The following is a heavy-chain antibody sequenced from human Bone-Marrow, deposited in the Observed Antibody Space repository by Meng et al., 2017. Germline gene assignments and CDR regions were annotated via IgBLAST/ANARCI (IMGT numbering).Heavy chain of an antibody. V-gene: IGHV4-38-2*02. CDR2: IYHSGST. CDR1: GYSISSGYY. Sequence: SETLSPTCAVSGYSISSGYYWGWTRQPPGKGREWIGRIYHSGSTYYNPSLKSRVTISVDTSKNQFSLKLSSVTAADTAVYYCARDPTYYYDSSGYYLGGSFDYWGQGTLVTVSS. J-gene: IGHJ4*02. D-gene: IGHD3-22*01. CDR3: ARDPTYYYDSSGYYLGGSFDY.